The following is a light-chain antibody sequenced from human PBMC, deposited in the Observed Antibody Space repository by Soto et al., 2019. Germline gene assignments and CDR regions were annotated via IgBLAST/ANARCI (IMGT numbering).Light chain of an antibody. V-gene: IGKV3-20*01. CDR1: QSVSSNY. J-gene: IGKJ2*03. CDR3: QQYGNSPRYS. CDR2: ATS. Sequence: EIVLTQSPGTLSLSPGERVTLSCRASQSVSSNYLAWYQQKPGQAPRLLIYATSIRATGIPDRFSGSGSGTYFSLTISRLEPEDFEVYYCQQYGNSPRYSFGQGTKLEIK.